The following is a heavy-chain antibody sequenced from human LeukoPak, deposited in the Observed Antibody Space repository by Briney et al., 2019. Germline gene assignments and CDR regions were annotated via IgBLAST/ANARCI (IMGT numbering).Heavy chain of an antibody. CDR3: ARDSSGYQ. CDR1: GFTFSTYW. V-gene: IGHV3-7*01. J-gene: IGHJ4*02. CDR2: VKEDGSEK. Sequence: PGGSLRLSCAASGFTFSTYWMSWVRQAPGKGLEWVANVKEDGSEKYYGDSVKGRFTISRDNAKNSLYLQMNSLRAEDTAVYYCARDSSGYQWGQGTLVTVSS. D-gene: IGHD3-22*01.